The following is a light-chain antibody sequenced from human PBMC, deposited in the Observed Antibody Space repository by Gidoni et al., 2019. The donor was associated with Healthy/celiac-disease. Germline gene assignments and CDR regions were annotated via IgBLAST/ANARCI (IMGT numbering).Light chain of an antibody. CDR2: DAS. V-gene: IGKV3-11*01. CDR1: QSVSSY. J-gene: IGKJ3*01. CDR3: QQRSNWRDT. Sequence: IVLTQSPATLSLSPGERATLSCRASQSVSSYLAWYQQKPGQAPRLLIYDASNRATGIPARFSGSGSGTDFTLTISSLEPEDFAVYYCQQRSNWRDTFGPGTKVDIK.